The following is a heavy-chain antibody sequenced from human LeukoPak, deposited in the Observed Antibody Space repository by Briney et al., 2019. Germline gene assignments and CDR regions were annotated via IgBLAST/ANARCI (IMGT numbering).Heavy chain of an antibody. Sequence: PGGSLRPSCAASGFTFSSHGMNWVRQAPGKGLEWVSGISGSGGNTYYADSVKGRFTISRDNSKNTLYLQMNSLRAEDTAVYYCAKAPIAAAAPFDYWGQGTLVTVSS. D-gene: IGHD6-13*01. J-gene: IGHJ4*02. CDR3: AKAPIAAAAPFDY. CDR1: GFTFSSHG. V-gene: IGHV3-23*01. CDR2: ISGSGGNT.